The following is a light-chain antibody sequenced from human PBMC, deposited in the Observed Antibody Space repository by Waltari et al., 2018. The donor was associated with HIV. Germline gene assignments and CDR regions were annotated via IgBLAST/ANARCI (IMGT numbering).Light chain of an antibody. CDR3: YSAADNMGV. Sequence: SYALTQPSSVSVSPVQTTRITCSGVVLSESYARWFQQKPAQAPVVMNDTDNARPSGIPERCSSSSSGTTVTLTSSGAQIEDDADYYCYSAADNMGVFGGGTKLTVL. CDR2: TDN. J-gene: IGLJ3*02. V-gene: IGLV3-27*01. CDR1: VLSESY.